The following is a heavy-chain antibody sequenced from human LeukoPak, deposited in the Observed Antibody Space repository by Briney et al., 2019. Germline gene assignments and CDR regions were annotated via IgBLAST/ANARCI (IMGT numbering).Heavy chain of an antibody. CDR1: GGSISSYY. J-gene: IGHJ4*02. CDR3: ARGYNWNYVSV. D-gene: IGHD1-7*01. CDR2: IYYSGST. Sequence: PSGTLSLTCTVSGGSISSYYWSWIRQPPGKGLEWIGYIYYSGSTNYNPSLKSRVTISVDTSKNQFSLKLSSVTAADTAVYYCARGYNWNYVSVWGQGTLVTVSS. V-gene: IGHV4-59*01.